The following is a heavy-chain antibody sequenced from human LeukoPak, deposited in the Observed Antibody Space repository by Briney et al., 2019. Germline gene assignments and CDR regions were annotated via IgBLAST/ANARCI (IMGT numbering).Heavy chain of an antibody. CDR1: GGSFSGYY. V-gene: IGHV4-34*01. D-gene: IGHD3-3*01. CDR2: INHSGST. J-gene: IGHJ5*02. CDR3: ARVARDYDFWSGYSSTNWFDP. Sequence: PSETLSLTCAVYGGSFSGYYWGWIRQPPGKGLEWIGEINHSGSTNYNPSLKSRVTISVDTSKNQFSLKLSSVTAADTAVYYCARVARDYDFWSGYSSTNWFDPWGQGTLVTVSS.